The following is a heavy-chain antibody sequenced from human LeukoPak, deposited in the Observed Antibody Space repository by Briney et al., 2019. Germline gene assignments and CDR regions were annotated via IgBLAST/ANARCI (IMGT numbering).Heavy chain of an antibody. CDR2: IYYSGST. Sequence: SQTLSLTCTVSGGSISSGDYYWSWIRQPPGKGLEWIGYIYYSGSTYYNPSLKSRVTISVDTSKNQFSLKLSSVTAADTAVYYCAREYCSSTSCPFDYWGQGTLVTVSS. CDR1: GGSISSGDYY. V-gene: IGHV4-30-4*08. D-gene: IGHD2-2*01. CDR3: AREYCSSTSCPFDY. J-gene: IGHJ4*02.